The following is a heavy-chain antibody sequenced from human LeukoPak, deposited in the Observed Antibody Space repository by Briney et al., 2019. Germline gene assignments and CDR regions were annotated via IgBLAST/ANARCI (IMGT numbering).Heavy chain of an antibody. Sequence: GGSLRLSCAASGFTFSNYAMSWVRQAPGKGLEWVSAISGSGGSTYYADSVKGRFTISRDNSKNTLYLQMNSLRAEDTAVYYCAKDPAADYYYYYGMDVWGQGTTVTVSS. V-gene: IGHV3-23*01. CDR2: ISGSGGST. J-gene: IGHJ6*02. CDR3: AKDPAADYYYYYGMDV. D-gene: IGHD6-13*01. CDR1: GFTFSNYA.